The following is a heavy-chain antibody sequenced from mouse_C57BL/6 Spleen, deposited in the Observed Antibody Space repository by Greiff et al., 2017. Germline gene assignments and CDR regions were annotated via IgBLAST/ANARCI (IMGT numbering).Heavy chain of an antibody. CDR3: ARGSGTSRGYYAMDY. D-gene: IGHD4-1*01. CDR1: GYTFTSYW. V-gene: IGHV1-55*01. Sequence: VQLQQPGAELVKPGASVKMSCKASGYTFTSYWITWVKQRPGQGLAWIGDIYPGSGSTNCNEKFKSKATLTVDTSSSTAYMQLSSLTSEDSAVYYGARGSGTSRGYYAMDYWGQGTSVTVSS. J-gene: IGHJ4*01. CDR2: IYPGSGST.